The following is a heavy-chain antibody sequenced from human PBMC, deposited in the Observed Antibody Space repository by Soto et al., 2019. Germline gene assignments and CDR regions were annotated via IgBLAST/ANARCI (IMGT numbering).Heavy chain of an antibody. CDR2: IYYSGST. CDR1: GGSISSGDYY. J-gene: IGHJ4*02. V-gene: IGHV4-30-4*01. Sequence: SETLSLTCTVSGGSISSGDYYWSWIRQPPGKGLEWIGYIYYSGSTYYNPSLKSRVTISVDTSKNQFSLKLSSVTAADTAVYYCARVTMITFGGADYWGQGTLVTVSS. CDR3: ARVTMITFGGADY. D-gene: IGHD3-16*01.